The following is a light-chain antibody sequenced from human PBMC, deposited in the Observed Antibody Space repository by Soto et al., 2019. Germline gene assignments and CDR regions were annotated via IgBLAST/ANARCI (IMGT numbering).Light chain of an antibody. Sequence: EVVMTQSPATLSVSPGERVTLSCRASQSVSSNLAWYQQKPGQAPRLLIFGASTRATGIPARFSGSRSGTEFTLTISSLQSEDFAVYYCQQYNNWPRTFGQGTKVEIK. J-gene: IGKJ1*01. CDR1: QSVSSN. V-gene: IGKV3-15*01. CDR3: QQYNNWPRT. CDR2: GAS.